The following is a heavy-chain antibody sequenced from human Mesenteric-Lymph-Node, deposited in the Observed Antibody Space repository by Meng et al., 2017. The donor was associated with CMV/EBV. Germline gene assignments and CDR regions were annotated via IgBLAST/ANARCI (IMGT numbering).Heavy chain of an antibody. CDR3: AKDGGDY. V-gene: IGHV1-46*01. J-gene: IGHJ4*02. Sequence: AVSVSCKTSGYAFTRFNIHWVRQAPGPGLEWMGIIDPSAVSTIYAQKFQGRITVTSDTSTSTVYMELKSLRSEDTAVYYCAKDGGDYWGQGTLVTVSS. CDR1: GYAFTRFN. CDR2: IDPSAVST. D-gene: IGHD3-16*01.